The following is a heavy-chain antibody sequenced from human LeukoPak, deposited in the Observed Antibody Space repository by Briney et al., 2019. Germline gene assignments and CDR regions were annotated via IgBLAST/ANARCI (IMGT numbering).Heavy chain of an antibody. Sequence: SQTLSLTCSVSGGSIRSDNYYWSWIRQPAGKGLEWIGRIFTSGSTNYNPSLKSRVTISMDTSKNQFSLRLRSVTAADTAVYYCVRDRLVASTWDYWGQGTLVTVSS. V-gene: IGHV4-61*02. CDR2: IFTSGST. CDR1: GGSIRSDNYY. D-gene: IGHD2-8*02. J-gene: IGHJ4*02. CDR3: VRDRLVASTWDY.